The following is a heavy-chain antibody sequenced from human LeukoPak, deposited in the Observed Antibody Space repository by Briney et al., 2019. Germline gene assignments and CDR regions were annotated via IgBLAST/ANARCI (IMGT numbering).Heavy chain of an antibody. D-gene: IGHD6-19*01. V-gene: IGHV4-4*02. CDR3: ARNGGIAVAEDAFDI. Sequence: SGTLSLTCAVSGGSISSSNWWSWVRQPPGKGLEWIGEIYHSGSTNYNPSLKSRVTISVDKSKNQFSLKLSSVTAADTAVYYCARNGGIAVAEDAFDIWGQGTMVTVSS. CDR2: IYHSGST. CDR1: GGSISSSNW. J-gene: IGHJ3*02.